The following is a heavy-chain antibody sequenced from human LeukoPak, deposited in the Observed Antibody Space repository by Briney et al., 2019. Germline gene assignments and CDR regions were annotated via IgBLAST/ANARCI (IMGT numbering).Heavy chain of an antibody. J-gene: IGHJ5*02. V-gene: IGHV3-53*01. CDR1: GFTVSSNY. D-gene: IGHD2-15*01. Sequence: PGGSLSLSCAASGFTVSSNYMSWVRQAPGKGLEWVSVIYSGGSTYYADSVKGRFTISRDNSKNTLYLQMNSLRAEDTAVYYCARHYCSGGSCYAPDWFDPWGQGTLVTVSS. CDR2: IYSGGST. CDR3: ARHYCSGGSCYAPDWFDP.